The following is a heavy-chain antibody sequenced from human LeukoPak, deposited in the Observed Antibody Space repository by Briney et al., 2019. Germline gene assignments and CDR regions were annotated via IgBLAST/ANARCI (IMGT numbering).Heavy chain of an antibody. CDR3: ARDGSPRVSSSWYSY. CDR2: IYYSGST. V-gene: IGHV4-59*01. J-gene: IGHJ4*02. D-gene: IGHD6-13*01. Sequence: SETLSLTCTVSGGSINSYYWSWIRQPPGKGLEWIGYIYYSGSTNYNPSLKSRVTISVDTSETQFSLKLTSVTAADTAVYYCARDGSPRVSSSWYSYWGQGTLVTVSS. CDR1: GGSINSYY.